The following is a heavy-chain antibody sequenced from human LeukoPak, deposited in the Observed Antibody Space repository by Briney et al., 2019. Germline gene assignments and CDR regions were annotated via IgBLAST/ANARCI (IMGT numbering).Heavy chain of an antibody. CDR1: GGSISSYY. CDR3: ARVWAIAAAGINWFDP. V-gene: IGHV4-59*01. J-gene: IGHJ5*02. D-gene: IGHD6-13*01. Sequence: PSETLSLTCTVSGGSISSYYWSWIRQPPGKGLEWIGYIYYSGSTNYNPSLKSRVTISVDTSKNQFSLKLSSVTAADRAVYYRARVWAIAAAGINWFDPWGQGTLVTVSS. CDR2: IYYSGST.